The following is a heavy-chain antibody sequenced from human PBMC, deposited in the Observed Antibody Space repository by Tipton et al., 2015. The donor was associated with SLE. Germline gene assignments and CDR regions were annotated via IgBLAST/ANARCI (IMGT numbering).Heavy chain of an antibody. Sequence: TLSLTCTVSGGSISSSSHFWGWIRQPPGKGLEWIASIYYSGSSYYNSSLKSRVTLSVDTSKNQFSLKLTSVTAADTAVYYCARGLTQSPDYWGQGTLVTVSS. CDR3: ARGLTQSPDY. J-gene: IGHJ4*02. V-gene: IGHV4-39*07. CDR2: IYYSGSS. D-gene: IGHD2-15*01. CDR1: GGSISSSSHF.